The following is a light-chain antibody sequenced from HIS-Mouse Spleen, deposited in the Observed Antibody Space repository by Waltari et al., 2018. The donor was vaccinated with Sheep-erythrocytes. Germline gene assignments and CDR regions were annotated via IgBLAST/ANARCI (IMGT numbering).Light chain of an antibody. V-gene: IGKV1-9*01. J-gene: IGKJ4*01. CDR2: AAS. CDR1: QGISSY. Sequence: DIQLTQSPSFLSASVGDRVTITCRASQGISSYLAWYQQTSGKAPKLLTYAASTLQSGVPSRFSGSGSGTEFTLTISSLQPEDFATYYCQQLNSYPALTFGGGTKVEIK. CDR3: QQLNSYPALT.